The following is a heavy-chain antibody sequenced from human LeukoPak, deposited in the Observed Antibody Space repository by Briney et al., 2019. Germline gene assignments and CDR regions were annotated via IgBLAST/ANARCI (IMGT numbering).Heavy chain of an antibody. D-gene: IGHD3-10*01. CDR3: ARAPNEMVRGVPMYYFDY. J-gene: IGHJ4*02. V-gene: IGHV3-23*01. CDR1: GFTFSSYA. Sequence: GGSLRLSCAASGFTFSSYAMSWVRQAPGKGLEWVSAISGSGGSTYYADSVKGRFTISRDNSKNTLYLQMNSLRAEDTAVYYCARAPNEMVRGVPMYYFDYWGQGTLVTVSS. CDR2: ISGSGGST.